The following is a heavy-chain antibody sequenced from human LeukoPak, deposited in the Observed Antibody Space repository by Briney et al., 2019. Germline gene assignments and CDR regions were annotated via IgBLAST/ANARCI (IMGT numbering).Heavy chain of an antibody. CDR2: IYYSGST. CDR1: GGSISSGGYY. CDR3: ARAGYCSSTSCYVVVGSNNWFDP. D-gene: IGHD2-2*01. Sequence: PSQTLSPTCTVSGGSISSGGYYRSWIRQHPGKGLEWIGYIYYSGSTYYNPSLKSRVTISVDTSKNQFSLKLSSVTAADTAVYYCARAGYCSSTSCYVVVGSNNWFDPWGQGTLVTVSS. V-gene: IGHV4-31*03. J-gene: IGHJ5*02.